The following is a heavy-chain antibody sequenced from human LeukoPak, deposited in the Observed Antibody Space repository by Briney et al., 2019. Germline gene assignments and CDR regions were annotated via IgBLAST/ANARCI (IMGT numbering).Heavy chain of an antibody. CDR3: ARVYSGSWYFDL. V-gene: IGHV3-7*02. CDR1: GFTFSTYW. D-gene: IGHD5-12*01. CDR2: IKEDGSDQ. Sequence: GGSLRLSCAASGFTFSTYWMSWVRQAPGKGLEWVANIKEDGSDQNYVDSVKGRFTISRDNAKNSLYLQMNSLRAEDTAVYYCARVYSGSWYFDLWGRGTLVTVSS. J-gene: IGHJ2*01.